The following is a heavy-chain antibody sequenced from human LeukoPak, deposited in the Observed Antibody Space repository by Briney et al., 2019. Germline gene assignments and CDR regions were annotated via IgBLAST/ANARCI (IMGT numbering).Heavy chain of an antibody. CDR2: ITLSGTSI. CDR3: ASESPSSSSRTLDY. V-gene: IGHV3-48*01. D-gene: IGHD2-2*01. Sequence: GGSLRLSCAASGFTFSSYNMNWVRQAPGKGLEWVSYITLSGTSIYYADSVKGRFTISRDNAKNSLYLQMNTLRAEDTAVYYCASESPSSSSRTLDYWGQGTLVTVSS. CDR1: GFTFSSYN. J-gene: IGHJ4*02.